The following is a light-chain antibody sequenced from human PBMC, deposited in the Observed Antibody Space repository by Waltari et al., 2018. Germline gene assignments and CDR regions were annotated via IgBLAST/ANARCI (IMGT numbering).Light chain of an antibody. J-gene: IGKJ1*01. CDR2: ASS. CDR1: EGISIK. Sequence: DIQMTQSPSSLSASVGDRVTISCRASEGISIKLNWYQQKPGKAPKLLIYASSSLQSGVPLRFGGSGSGTEFTLTIISLQPEDFATYYCQQSYSALWTFGQGTKVEIQ. CDR3: QQSYSALWT. V-gene: IGKV1-39*01.